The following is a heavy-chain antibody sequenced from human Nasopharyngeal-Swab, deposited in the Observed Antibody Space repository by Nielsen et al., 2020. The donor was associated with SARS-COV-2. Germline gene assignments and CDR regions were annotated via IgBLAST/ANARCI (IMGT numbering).Heavy chain of an antibody. CDR3: ARLYDTSGYDY. V-gene: IGHV4-30-2*01. Sequence: SETLSLTCAVSGGSTSSGSYSWSWIRQPPGKGLEWIGYIYHSGSTYYNPSLKSRVTISVDWSKNQFSLNLSSVTAADTAVYYCARLYDTSGYDYWGQGTLVTVSS. D-gene: IGHD3-22*01. J-gene: IGHJ4*02. CDR2: IYHSGST. CDR1: GGSTSSGSYS.